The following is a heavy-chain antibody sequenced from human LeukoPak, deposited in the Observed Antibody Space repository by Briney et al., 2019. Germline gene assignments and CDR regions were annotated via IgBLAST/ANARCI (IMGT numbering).Heavy chain of an antibody. V-gene: IGHV4-30-4*01. Sequence: SETLSLTCTVSGGSISSGNCYWSWIRQPPGKGLEWIGHIYNSGSTHYNPSLKSRVTISSDTSKNQFSLKLSSVTAADTAVYYCARGKGYSYGIDYWGQGTLVTVSS. D-gene: IGHD5-18*01. CDR3: ARGKGYSYGIDY. CDR2: IYNSGST. J-gene: IGHJ4*02. CDR1: GGSISSGNCY.